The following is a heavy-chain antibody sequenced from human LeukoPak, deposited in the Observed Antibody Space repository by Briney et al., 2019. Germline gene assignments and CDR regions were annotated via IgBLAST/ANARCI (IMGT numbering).Heavy chain of an antibody. D-gene: IGHD1-26*01. Sequence: SETLSLTCAVSGGSISSSNWWSWVRQPPGKGLEWIGEIYHSGSTNYNPSLKSRVTISLDKSKNQFSLKLRSVTAADTAVYYCARGPGSHFDCWGQGTLVTVSS. CDR2: IYHSGST. CDR3: ARGPGSHFDC. CDR1: GGSISSSNW. J-gene: IGHJ4*02. V-gene: IGHV4-4*02.